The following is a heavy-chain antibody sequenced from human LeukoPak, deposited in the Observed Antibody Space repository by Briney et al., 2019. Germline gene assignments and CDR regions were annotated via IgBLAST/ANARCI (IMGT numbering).Heavy chain of an antibody. CDR3: AREVPYYYGSGPWVYYMDV. D-gene: IGHD3-10*01. V-gene: IGHV1-18*01. CDR2: ISAYNGNT. Sequence: ASVKVSCKASGYTFTSYGISWVRQAPGQGLEWMGWISAYNGNTNYAQNLQGRVTMTTDTSTSTAYMELRSLRSDDTAVYYCAREVPYYYGSGPWVYYMDVWGKGTTVTISS. CDR1: GYTFTSYG. J-gene: IGHJ6*03.